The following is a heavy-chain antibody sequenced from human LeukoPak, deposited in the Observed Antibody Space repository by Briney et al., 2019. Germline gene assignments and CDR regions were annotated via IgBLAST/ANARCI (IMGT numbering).Heavy chain of an antibody. J-gene: IGHJ4*02. CDR1: GFTFSTFW. D-gene: IGHD3-16*01. CDR2: IKQDGSEK. CDR3: AKVKRVITFGPLPPVFDY. V-gene: IGHV3-7*03. Sequence: GGSLRLSRAASGFTFSTFWMSWVRQAPGKGLEWVANIKQDGSEKYYVDSVKGRFTISRDNSKNTLYLQMNSLRAEDTAVYYCAKVKRVITFGPLPPVFDYWGQGTLVTVSS.